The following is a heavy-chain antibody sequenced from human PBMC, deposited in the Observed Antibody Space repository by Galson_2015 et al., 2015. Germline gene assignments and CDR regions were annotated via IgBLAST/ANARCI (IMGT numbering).Heavy chain of an antibody. V-gene: IGHV3-23*01. CDR2: ISGGGGST. J-gene: IGHJ4*02. CDR3: AKVATKKGYSSSWDY. CDR1: GFTFSSYA. D-gene: IGHD6-13*01. Sequence: SLRLSCAASGFTFSSYAMSWVRQAPGKGLEWVSGISGGGGSTYYADSVKGRFTISRDTSKNTLYLQMNSLRAEDTALYYCAKVATKKGYSSSWDYWGQGTLVTVSS.